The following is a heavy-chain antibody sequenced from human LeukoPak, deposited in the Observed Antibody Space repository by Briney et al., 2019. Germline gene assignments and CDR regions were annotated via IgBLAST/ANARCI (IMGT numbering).Heavy chain of an antibody. J-gene: IGHJ6*03. V-gene: IGHV3-49*04. CDR1: GFTFGDYA. CDR3: TSSLFADGSGRFAHYYYYMDV. CDR2: IRSKAYGGTT. D-gene: IGHD3-10*01. Sequence: GGSLRLSCTASGFTFGDYAMSWVRQAPGKGLEWVGFIRSKAYGGTTEYAASVKGRFTISRDDSKSIAYLQMNSLKTEDTAVYYCTSSLFADGSGRFAHYYYYMDVWGKGTTVTISS.